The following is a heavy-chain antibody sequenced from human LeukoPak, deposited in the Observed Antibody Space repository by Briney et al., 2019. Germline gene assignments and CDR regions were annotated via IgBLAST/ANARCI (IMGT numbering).Heavy chain of an antibody. CDR1: GFTFSSYS. J-gene: IGHJ5*02. CDR2: ISSSSSTI. D-gene: IGHD2-15*01. Sequence: GGSLRLSCAASGFTFSSYSMNWVRQAPGKGLEWVSYISSSSSTIYYADSVKGRFTISRDNAKNSLYLQMNSLRDEDTAVYYCAREPPYATPQTNWFDLWGQGTLVTVSS. CDR3: AREPPYATPQTNWFDL. V-gene: IGHV3-48*02.